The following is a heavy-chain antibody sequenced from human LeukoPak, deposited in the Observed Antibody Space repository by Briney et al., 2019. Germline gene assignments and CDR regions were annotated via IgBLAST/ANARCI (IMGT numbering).Heavy chain of an antibody. CDR1: GFTFSSYW. J-gene: IGHJ4*02. Sequence: GGSLRLSCAASGFTFSSYWMNWDRQAPGKGLVWVSRIASDGSSTTYADSVKGRFSISRDNAKNTLYLQMNSLRVEDSAVYYCARAIGLDFDFWGQGTLVTVSS. D-gene: IGHD2/OR15-2a*01. V-gene: IGHV3-74*01. CDR3: ARAIGLDFDF. CDR2: IASDGSST.